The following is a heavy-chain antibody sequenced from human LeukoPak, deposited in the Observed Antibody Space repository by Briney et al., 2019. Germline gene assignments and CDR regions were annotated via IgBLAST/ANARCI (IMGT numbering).Heavy chain of an antibody. CDR1: GFIFSTYS. Sequence: PGGSLRLSCGASGFIFSTYSMTWVRQAPGKGLEWVSYISSSSSTIYYADSVKGRFTISRDNAKNSPYLQMNSLRAEDTAVYYCARDSPPGDYYYYYMDVWGKGTTVTVSS. CDR3: ARDSPPGDYYYYYMDV. V-gene: IGHV3-48*04. CDR2: ISSSSSTI. D-gene: IGHD3-16*01. J-gene: IGHJ6*03.